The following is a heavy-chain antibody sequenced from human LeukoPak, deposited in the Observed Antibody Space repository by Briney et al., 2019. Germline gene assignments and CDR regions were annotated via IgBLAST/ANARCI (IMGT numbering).Heavy chain of an antibody. CDR2: IYYSGNT. CDR1: GFTFSNAW. Sequence: GSLRLSCAASGFTFSNAWMSWVRQAPGKGLECIGSIYYSGNTYYNPSLKSRVTISVDTSKNQFSLKLSSVTAADTAVYYCARGSWQLAEEVYWGQGTLVTVSS. V-gene: IGHV4-4*02. CDR3: ARGSWQLAEEVY. D-gene: IGHD6-6*01. J-gene: IGHJ4*02.